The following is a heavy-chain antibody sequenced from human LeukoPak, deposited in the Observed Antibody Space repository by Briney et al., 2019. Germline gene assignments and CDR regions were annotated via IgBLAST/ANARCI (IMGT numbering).Heavy chain of an antibody. CDR3: ARGVYGAYFDY. CDR2: IHSSGYT. V-gene: IGHV4-59*11. Sequence: SETLSLTCTVSGASISNHYWSWIRQSPGKGLEWIGYIHSSGYTEYNPSLKSRLTISVDTSKHQFSLKLNSVTTAGTAVYYCARGVYGAYFDYWGQGTLVTVSS. D-gene: IGHD4-17*01. J-gene: IGHJ4*02. CDR1: GASISNHY.